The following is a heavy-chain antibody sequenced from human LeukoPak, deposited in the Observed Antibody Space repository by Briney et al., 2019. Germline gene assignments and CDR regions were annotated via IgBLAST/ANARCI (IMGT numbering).Heavy chain of an antibody. CDR2: IYTSGST. J-gene: IGHJ5*02. Sequence: SETLSLTCTVSGGSCSSGGYYWSWIRQPAGKGLEWIGRIYTSGSTNYNPSLKSRVTMSVDTSKNQFSLKLSSVTAADTAVYYCARDDYTSFDPWGQGTLVTVSS. CDR3: ARDDYTSFDP. D-gene: IGHD2-21*02. V-gene: IGHV4-61*02. CDR1: GGSCSSGGYY.